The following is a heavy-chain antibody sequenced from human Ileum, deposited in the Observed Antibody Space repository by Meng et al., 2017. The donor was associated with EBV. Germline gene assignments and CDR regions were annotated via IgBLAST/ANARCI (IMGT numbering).Heavy chain of an antibody. Sequence: QGQLQESGPGLVKPSETLSLTCAVSGGSISRSDWWSWVRQPPGKGLEWIGETSHSGSTNYSPSLKSRVTMSLDKSKNQLSLKLNSVTAADTAVYYCASSDYYRSDYWGQGTLVTVSS. CDR2: TSHSGST. CDR3: ASSDYYRSDY. V-gene: IGHV4-4*02. CDR1: GGSISRSDW. J-gene: IGHJ4*02. D-gene: IGHD3-22*01.